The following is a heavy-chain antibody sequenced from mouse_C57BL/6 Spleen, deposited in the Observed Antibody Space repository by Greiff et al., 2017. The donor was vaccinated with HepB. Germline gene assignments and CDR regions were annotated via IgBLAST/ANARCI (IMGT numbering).Heavy chain of an antibody. Sequence: LQESGPELVKPGASVKISCKASGYAFSSSWMNWVKQRPGKGLEWIGRIYPGDGDTNYNGKFKGKATLTADKSSSTAYMQLSSLTSEDSAVYFCASSIYYYGSSYVRFAYWGQGTLVTVSA. J-gene: IGHJ3*01. V-gene: IGHV1-82*01. CDR1: GYAFSSSW. CDR3: ASSIYYYGSSYVRFAY. CDR2: IYPGDGDT. D-gene: IGHD1-1*01.